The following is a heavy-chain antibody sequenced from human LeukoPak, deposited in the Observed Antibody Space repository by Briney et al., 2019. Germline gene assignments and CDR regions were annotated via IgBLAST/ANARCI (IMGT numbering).Heavy chain of an antibody. CDR1: GYSISSGYY. J-gene: IGHJ6*04. CDR3: ASIGSPV. Sequence: PSETLSLTCTVSGYSISSGYYWGWIRQPPGKGLEWIGSIYHSGSTYYNPSLKSRVTISVDTSKNQFSLKLSSVTAADTAVYYCASIGSPVWGKGTTVTVSS. D-gene: IGHD1-26*01. CDR2: IYHSGST. V-gene: IGHV4-38-2*02.